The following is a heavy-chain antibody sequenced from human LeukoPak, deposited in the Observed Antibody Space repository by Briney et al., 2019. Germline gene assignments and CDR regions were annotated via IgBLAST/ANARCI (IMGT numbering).Heavy chain of an antibody. CDR2: IHIGGGT. CDR1: GFTVSNEN. CDR3: GRDRGYSSSSFDY. J-gene: IGHJ4*02. V-gene: IGHV3-66*01. Sequence: EPGGSLRLSCAASGFTVSNENINWVRQAPGKGLEWVSIIHIGGGTNYADFVKGRFTISRDNSRNTVYLQMNSLRAEDTAAYYCGRDRGYSSSSFDYWGQGTLVTVSS. D-gene: IGHD6-6*01.